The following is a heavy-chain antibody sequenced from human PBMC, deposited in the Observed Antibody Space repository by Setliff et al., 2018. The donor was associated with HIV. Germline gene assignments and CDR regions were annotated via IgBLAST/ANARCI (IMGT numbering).Heavy chain of an antibody. CDR1: GFSFSSYG. CDR2: ICPSGAYI. CDR3: ATGYFYDSSGYKH. V-gene: IGHV3-21*01. Sequence: GGSLRLSCAASGFSFSSYGMHWVRQAPGKGLEWVSSICPSGAYIYYADSVKGRFTISRDNAKNSLYLQMNSLRAEDTAVYYCATGYFYDSSGYKHWGQGTLVTVSS. D-gene: IGHD3-22*01. J-gene: IGHJ4*02.